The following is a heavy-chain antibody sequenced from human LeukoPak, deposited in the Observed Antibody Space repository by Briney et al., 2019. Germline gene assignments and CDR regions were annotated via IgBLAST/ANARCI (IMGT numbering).Heavy chain of an antibody. J-gene: IGHJ5*02. V-gene: IGHV4-34*01. CDR1: GGSFSGYY. CDR2: INHSGST. Sequence: SETLSLTCAVYGGSFSGYYWSWIRQPPGKGLEWIGDINHSGSTNYNPSLKSRVTISVDTSKNQFSLKLSSVTAADTAVYYCARGLVGNNWFDPWGQGTLVTVSS. CDR3: ARGLVGNNWFDP. D-gene: IGHD2-15*01.